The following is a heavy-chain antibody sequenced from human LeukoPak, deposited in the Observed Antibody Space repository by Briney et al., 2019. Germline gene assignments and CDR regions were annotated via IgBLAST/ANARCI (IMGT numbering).Heavy chain of an antibody. D-gene: IGHD1-26*01. CDR2: MNPNSGNT. J-gene: IGHJ4*02. V-gene: IGHV1-8*01. CDR1: GYTFTSYG. CDR3: AKAGATGSYFDY. Sequence: ASVKVSCKASGYTFTSYGINWVRQATGQGLEWMGWMNPNSGNTGYAQKFQGRVTMTRNTSISTAYMELSSLRSEDTAVYYCAKAGATGSYFDYWGQGTLVTVSS.